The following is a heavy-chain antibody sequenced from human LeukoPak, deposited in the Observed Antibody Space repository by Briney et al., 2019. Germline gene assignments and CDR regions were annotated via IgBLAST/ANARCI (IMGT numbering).Heavy chain of an antibody. CDR3: AKSGRKFLLYGSGTYYFDY. D-gene: IGHD3-10*01. J-gene: IGHJ4*02. CDR2: IRYDGSNK. CDR1: GFTFSSYG. V-gene: IGHV3-30*02. Sequence: SGGSLRLSCAASGFTFSSYGMHWVRQAPGKGLEWVAFIRYDGSNKYYADSVKGRFTISRDNSKNTLYLQMNSLRAEDTAVYYCAKSGRKFLLYGSGTYYFDYWGQGTLVTVSS.